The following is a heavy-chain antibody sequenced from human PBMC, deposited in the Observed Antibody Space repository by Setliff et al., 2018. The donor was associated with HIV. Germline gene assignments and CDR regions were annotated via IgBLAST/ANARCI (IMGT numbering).Heavy chain of an antibody. J-gene: IGHJ4*02. V-gene: IGHV4-38-2*02. CDR1: GYSISSGYW. Sequence: PSETLSLTCTVSGYSISSGYWWVWIRQPPGKGLEWIGSIHQSGNTYANPSLKSRVTMSVDTSKNQFSLKLSSVTAADTAVYYCARSSTPDSSAYYPDYWGQGTLVTVS. CDR3: ARSSTPDSSAYYPDY. D-gene: IGHD3-22*01. CDR2: IHQSGNT.